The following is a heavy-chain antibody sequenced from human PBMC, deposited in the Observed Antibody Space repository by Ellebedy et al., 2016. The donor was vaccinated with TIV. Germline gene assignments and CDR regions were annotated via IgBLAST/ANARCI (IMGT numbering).Heavy chain of an antibody. CDR2: IIPISDTA. CDR3: AREAGNYAHFDY. Sequence: SVKVSCXASGYTFTKNGVVWVRQAPGQGLEWMGGIIPISDTANYAQKFQGRVTITADESTSTAYMELSSLRSEDTAVYYCAREAGNYAHFDYWGQGTLVIVSS. CDR1: GYTFTKNG. V-gene: IGHV1-69*13. D-gene: IGHD1-7*01. J-gene: IGHJ4*02.